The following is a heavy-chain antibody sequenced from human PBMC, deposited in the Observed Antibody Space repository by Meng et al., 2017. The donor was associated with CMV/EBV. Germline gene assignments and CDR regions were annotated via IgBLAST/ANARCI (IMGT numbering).Heavy chain of an antibody. J-gene: IGHJ6*02. Sequence: GGSLRLSCTASGFTFGAYAMSWVRQAPGKGLEWVGFIRSKAYGGTTEYAASVKGRFTISRDDSKSIAYLQMNSLKTEDTAVYYCTEGGGYYGSGSYYYGMDVWGQGTTVT. CDR3: TEGGGYYGSGSYYYGMDV. D-gene: IGHD3-10*01. CDR1: GFTFGAYA. V-gene: IGHV3-49*04. CDR2: IRSKAYGGTT.